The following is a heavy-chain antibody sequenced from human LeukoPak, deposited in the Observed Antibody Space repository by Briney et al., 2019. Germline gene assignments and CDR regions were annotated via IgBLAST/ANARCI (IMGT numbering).Heavy chain of an antibody. D-gene: IGHD5-24*01. CDR3: ARDEYRSRWLHP. J-gene: IGHJ5*02. Sequence: GGALRLSCAASGFTFSSYWMSWVRLAPGKGLEWVANIKGDGSEKWYADSVKGRFTISRDNAQNSVHLQMNSLRAEDTAVYHCARDEYRSRWLHPWGQGTLVTVTS. CDR2: IKGDGSEK. CDR1: GFTFSSYW. V-gene: IGHV3-7*01.